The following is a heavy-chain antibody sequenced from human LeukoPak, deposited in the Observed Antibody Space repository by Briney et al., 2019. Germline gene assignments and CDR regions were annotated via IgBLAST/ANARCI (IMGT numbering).Heavy chain of an antibody. V-gene: IGHV3-74*01. Sequence: GGSLRLSCAASGFTFSSYWMRWVRQAPGMGLVWVSRISGDGSTTSYADSVKGRFTISRDNAKYTLYLQMNSLRAEDTAVYYCARLDILTGNYYYFNFWGQGTLVTVSS. CDR1: GFTFSSYW. CDR2: ISGDGSTT. CDR3: ARLDILTGNYYYFNF. D-gene: IGHD3-9*01. J-gene: IGHJ4*02.